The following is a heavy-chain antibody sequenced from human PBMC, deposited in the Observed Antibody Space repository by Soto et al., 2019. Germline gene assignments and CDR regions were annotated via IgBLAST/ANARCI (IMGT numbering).Heavy chain of an antibody. CDR1: GGSITSGGFS. CDR3: AKECGGNCLDALDV. J-gene: IGHJ3*01. CDR2: VHHHGNT. Sequence: QVQLKESGSGLVKPAQTLSLTCAVCGGSITSGGFSWSWILQPPGKGLEWIGYVHHHGNTDYHPSLRSRVTTSLDRSRNIFTLNLTSVTAADSATDYGAKECGGNCLDALDVWGHGPTVIVSS. D-gene: IGHD2-21*02. V-gene: IGHV4-30-2*01.